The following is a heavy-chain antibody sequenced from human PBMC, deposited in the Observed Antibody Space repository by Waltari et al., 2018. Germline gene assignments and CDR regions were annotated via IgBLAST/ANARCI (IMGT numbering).Heavy chain of an antibody. J-gene: IGHJ1*01. Sequence: EVQLVESGGGLVQPGRSLRLSCTVSGFTFGDYAMSWVRQAPGKGLEWVGFIRSKAYGGTTEYAASVKGRFTISRDDSRSIAYLQMNSLKTEDTAVYYCTRGQYCGGDCYPEYFQHWGQGTLVTVSS. CDR3: TRGQYCGGDCYPEYFQH. D-gene: IGHD2-21*02. CDR2: IRSKAYGGTT. CDR1: GFTFGDYA. V-gene: IGHV3-49*04.